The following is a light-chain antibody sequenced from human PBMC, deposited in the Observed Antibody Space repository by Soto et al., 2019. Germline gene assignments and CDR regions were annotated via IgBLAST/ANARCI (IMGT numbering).Light chain of an antibody. J-gene: IGKJ2*01. Sequence: DIQMTQSPSSLSASVGDRVTITCQASQDISNYLNWYQQKPGKAPKLLIYDASNLETGVPSRFSGSASGTDFTFTISSLQPEDIATYYCQQYDHLPPYTFGQGTKLEIK. CDR2: DAS. V-gene: IGKV1-33*01. CDR1: QDISNY. CDR3: QQYDHLPPYT.